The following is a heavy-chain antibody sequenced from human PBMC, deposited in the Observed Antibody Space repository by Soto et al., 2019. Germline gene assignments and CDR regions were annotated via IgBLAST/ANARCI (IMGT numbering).Heavy chain of an antibody. CDR3: AGGLIEYSSSSCRENCFDP. V-gene: IGHV4-31*03. D-gene: IGHD6-6*01. Sequence: QVQLQESGPGLVKPSQTLSLTCTVSGCSISSGGYYWSWIRQHPGKGLEWIGYIYYSGSTCYNPSIKSRVTIPVDKSKNPFGLKLSHVTAADTAVYYCAGGLIEYSSSSCRENCFDPCGQGTLVTVSS. CDR1: GCSISSGGYY. CDR2: IYYSGST. J-gene: IGHJ5*02.